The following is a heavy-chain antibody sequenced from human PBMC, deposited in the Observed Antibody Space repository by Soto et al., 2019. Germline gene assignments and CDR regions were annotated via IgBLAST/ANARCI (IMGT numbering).Heavy chain of an antibody. D-gene: IGHD2-2*02. CDR2: INPNSGAT. CDR1: GYTFTGYY. Sequence: ASVKVSCKASGYTFTGYYVYWVRQAPGQGLEWMGWINPNSGATNYAQKFQGRVTMTRDTSISTAYMELSRLRSDDTAVYYCARDPSSRYCSSTSCYTGYYFDYRAQRTPVTVSS. CDR3: ARDPSSRYCSSTSCYTGYYFDY. V-gene: IGHV1-2*02. J-gene: IGHJ4*02.